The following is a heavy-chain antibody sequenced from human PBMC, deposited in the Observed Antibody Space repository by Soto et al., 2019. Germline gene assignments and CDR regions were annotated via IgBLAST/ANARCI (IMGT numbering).Heavy chain of an antibody. CDR2: IIPIFGTA. J-gene: IGHJ6*02. CDR1: GGTFSSYA. V-gene: IGHV1-69*13. CDR3: ARDRPSSSSV. Sequence: ASVKVSCKAAGGTFSSYAISWVRQAPGQGLEWMGGIIPIFGTANYAQKFQGRVTITADESTSTAYMELSSLRSEDTAVYYCARDRPSSSSVWGQGTTVTVSS. D-gene: IGHD6-13*01.